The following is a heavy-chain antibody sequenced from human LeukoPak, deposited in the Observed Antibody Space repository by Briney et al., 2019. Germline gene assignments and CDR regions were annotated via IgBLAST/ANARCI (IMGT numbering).Heavy chain of an antibody. V-gene: IGHV3-7*01. CDR2: IKQGGSEK. Sequence: QTGGSLRLSCAASGFTLCSYWMTWVRQAPGKGLEWVANIKQGGSEKYYVDSMRGRFTISRDNAKNSLYLQMNSLRAEDTAVYYCAREISSWYRSEGRFDPWGQGTLVTVSS. CDR3: AREISSWYRSEGRFDP. CDR1: GFTLCSYW. J-gene: IGHJ5*02. D-gene: IGHD6-13*01.